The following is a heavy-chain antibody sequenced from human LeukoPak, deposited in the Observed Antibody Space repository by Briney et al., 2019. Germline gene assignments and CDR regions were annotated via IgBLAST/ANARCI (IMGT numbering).Heavy chain of an antibody. D-gene: IGHD2-2*01. CDR1: GGSFSGYY. Sequence: SETLSLTCAVYGGSFSGYYWSWIRQPPGKGLEWIGEINHSGSTNYNPSLKSRVTISVDTSKNQFSLKLSSVTAADTAVYYCARALPPPLVVVVPAAEEYYFDCWGQGTLVTVSS. CDR3: ARALPPPLVVVVPAAEEYYFDC. V-gene: IGHV4-34*01. CDR2: INHSGST. J-gene: IGHJ4*02.